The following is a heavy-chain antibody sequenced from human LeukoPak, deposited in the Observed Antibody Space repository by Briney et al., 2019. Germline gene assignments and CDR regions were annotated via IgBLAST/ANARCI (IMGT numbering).Heavy chain of an antibody. V-gene: IGHV4-34*01. CDR3: ARASYYYDSSGYYYGPPGPYYFDY. J-gene: IGHJ4*02. Sequence: SETLSLTCAVYGGSFSGYYWSWIRQPPGKGLEWIGEINHSGSTNYNPSLKSRVTISVDTSKNQFSLKLSSVTAADTAVYYCARASYYYDSSGYYYGPPGPYYFDYWGQGTLVTVS. CDR2: INHSGST. CDR1: GGSFSGYY. D-gene: IGHD3-22*01.